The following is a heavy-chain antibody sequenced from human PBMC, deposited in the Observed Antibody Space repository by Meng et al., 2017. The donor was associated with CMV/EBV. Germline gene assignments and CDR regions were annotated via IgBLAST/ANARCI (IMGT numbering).Heavy chain of an antibody. Sequence: GESLKISCAASGFTFSSYAMHWVRQAPGKGLEWVAVISYDGSNKYYADSVKGRFTISRDNSKNTLYLQMNSLRAEDTAVYYCAKESLLYSGSYFDYWGQGTLVTVSS. D-gene: IGHD1-26*01. CDR1: GFTFSSYA. CDR2: ISYDGSNK. V-gene: IGHV3-30*04. J-gene: IGHJ4*02. CDR3: AKESLLYSGSYFDY.